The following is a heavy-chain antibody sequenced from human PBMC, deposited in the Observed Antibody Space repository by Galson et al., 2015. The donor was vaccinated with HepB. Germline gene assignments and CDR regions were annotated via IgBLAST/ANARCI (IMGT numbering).Heavy chain of an antibody. Sequence: SLRLSCAASGFTFNNYAMHWVRQAPGKGLEWVAVISSDGTDKYYADSVKGRFTMSRDNSKNTLYLQMNSLRAEDTAVYYCARQDSSGYYGGPRDSWGQGTLVTVSS. CDR2: ISSDGTDK. J-gene: IGHJ4*02. D-gene: IGHD3-22*01. V-gene: IGHV3-30*04. CDR1: GFTFNNYA. CDR3: ARQDSSGYYGGPRDS.